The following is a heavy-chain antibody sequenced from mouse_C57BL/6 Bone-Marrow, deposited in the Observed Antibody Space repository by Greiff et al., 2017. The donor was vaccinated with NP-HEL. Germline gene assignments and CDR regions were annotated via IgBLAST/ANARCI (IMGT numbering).Heavy chain of an antibody. CDR1: GFTFSDFY. CDR2: SRNKANDYTT. CDR3: ARGLTGTLYWYVDV. D-gene: IGHD4-1*01. J-gene: IGHJ1*03. Sequence: EVKLVESGGGLVQSGRSLRLSCATSGFTFSDFYMEWVRQAPGKGLEWIAASRNKANDYTTEYSASVKGRFIVSRDTSQSILFLQMNALRAEDTAIYYGARGLTGTLYWYVDVWGTGTTATVSS. V-gene: IGHV7-1*01.